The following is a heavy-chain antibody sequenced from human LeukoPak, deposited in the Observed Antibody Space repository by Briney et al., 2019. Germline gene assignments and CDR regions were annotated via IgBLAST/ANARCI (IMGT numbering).Heavy chain of an antibody. V-gene: IGHV4-59*01. CDR2: IYYSGST. D-gene: IGHD4-17*01. Sequence: SETLSLTCTVSGGSISSYYWSWIRQAPGKGLEWIGYIYYSGSTNYNPSLKSRVTTSVDTSKNQFSLKLRSVTAADTAVYYCARDKGDYCDYYWFDPWGQGTLVTVSS. CDR3: ARDKGDYCDYYWFDP. J-gene: IGHJ5*02. CDR1: GGSISSYY.